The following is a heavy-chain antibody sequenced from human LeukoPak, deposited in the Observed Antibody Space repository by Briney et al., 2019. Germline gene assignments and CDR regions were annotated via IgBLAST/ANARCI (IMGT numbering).Heavy chain of an antibody. CDR1: GGSFSGYY. Sequence: PSETLSLTCAVYGGSFSGYYWSWIRQPPGKGLEWIGEINHSGSTNYNPSLKSRVTISVDTSKNQFSLKLSSVTAADTAVYYCARFVLYCSSTSCYRDYFDYWGQGTLVTVSS. CDR3: ARFVLYCSSTSCYRDYFDY. J-gene: IGHJ4*02. CDR2: INHSGST. V-gene: IGHV4-34*01. D-gene: IGHD2-2*01.